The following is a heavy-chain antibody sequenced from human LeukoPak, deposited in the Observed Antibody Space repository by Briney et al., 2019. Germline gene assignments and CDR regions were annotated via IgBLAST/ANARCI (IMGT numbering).Heavy chain of an antibody. J-gene: IGHJ4*02. CDR3: AKGPQYGPYF. Sequence: PGGSLRLSCVASGFTFSSYWMTWVRQVPGKGLEWVANIKQDGSEKYYVDYVKGRFTISRDNAKNSLYLHMNALRAEDTAVYYCAKGPQYGPYFWGQGTLVTVSS. CDR2: IKQDGSEK. CDR1: GFTFSSYW. V-gene: IGHV3-7*01. D-gene: IGHD2-2*01.